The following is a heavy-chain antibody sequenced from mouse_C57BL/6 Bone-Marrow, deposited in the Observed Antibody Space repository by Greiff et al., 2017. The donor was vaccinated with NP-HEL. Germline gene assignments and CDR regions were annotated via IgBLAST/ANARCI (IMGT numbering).Heavy chain of an antibody. CDR3: ARGYYYGSSSRYFDV. CDR1: GYTFTDYN. V-gene: IGHV1-18*01. J-gene: IGHJ1*03. D-gene: IGHD1-1*01. CDR2: INPNNGGT. Sequence: EVQLQQSGPELVKPGASVKIPCKASGYTFTDYNMDWVKQSHGKSLEWIGDINPNNGGTIYNQKFKGKATLTADKSSSKAYMELRSLTSEDTTVYYSARGYYYGSSSRYFDVWGTGTTVTVSS.